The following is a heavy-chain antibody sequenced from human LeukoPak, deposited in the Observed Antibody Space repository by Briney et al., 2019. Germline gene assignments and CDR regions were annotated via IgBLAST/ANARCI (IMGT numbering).Heavy chain of an antibody. J-gene: IGHJ1*01. CDR2: IYTSGST. Sequence: SQTLSLTCTVSGGSISSGSYYWSWIRQPGGKGLEWIGRIYTSGSTNYNPSLKSRVTISVDTSKNQFSLKLSSVTAADTAVYYCAREFCTGGSCYVEYFQPWGQGTLVTVSS. CDR3: AREFCTGGSCYVEYFQP. CDR1: GGSISSGSYY. V-gene: IGHV4-61*02. D-gene: IGHD2-15*01.